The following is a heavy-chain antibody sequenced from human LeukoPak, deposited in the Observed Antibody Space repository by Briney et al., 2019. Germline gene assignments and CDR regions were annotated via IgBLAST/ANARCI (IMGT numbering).Heavy chain of an antibody. Sequence: GGSLRLSCAAPGLITDDYAIRWVRQALGKGLEWVSLISGDGGSTFYADSVRGRFTISRDNSKNSRSLQMSSLRSEDTALYFCERESERSGCFDHRGQGTLVTVSS. CDR1: GLITDDYA. CDR2: ISGDGGST. J-gene: IGHJ5*02. CDR3: ERESERSGCFDH. V-gene: IGHV3-43*02. D-gene: IGHD1-26*01.